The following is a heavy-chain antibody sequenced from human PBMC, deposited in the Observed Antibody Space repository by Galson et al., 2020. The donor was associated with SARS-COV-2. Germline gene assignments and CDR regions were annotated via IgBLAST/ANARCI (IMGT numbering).Heavy chain of an antibody. V-gene: IGHV3-74*01. CDR3: ARGKAEGSSTGDDFDY. Sequence: GESLKISCAASGFTLSPYWMHWVRQAPGKGLVWVSRINYDGRITTYADSVKGRFTVSRDNAKNTLFLQMNSLGAEDTAVYFCARGKAEGSSTGDDFDYWGRNPGRRLL. J-gene: IGHJ4*01. CDR1: GFTLSPYW. D-gene: IGHD2-15*01. CDR2: INYDGRIT.